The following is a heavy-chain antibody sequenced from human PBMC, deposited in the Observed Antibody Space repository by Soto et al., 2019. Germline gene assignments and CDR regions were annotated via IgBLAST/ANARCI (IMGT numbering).Heavy chain of an antibody. CDR1: GGTFSSYA. V-gene: IGHV1-69*13. J-gene: IGHJ4*02. CDR3: ARGAVGATDTFDY. Sequence: SVKVSCKASGGTFSSYAISWVRQAPGQGLEWMGGIIPIFGTANYAQKFQGRVTITADESTSTAYMELSSLRSEDTAVYYCARGAVGATDTFDYWGQGTLVTVSS. CDR2: IIPIFGTA. D-gene: IGHD1-26*01.